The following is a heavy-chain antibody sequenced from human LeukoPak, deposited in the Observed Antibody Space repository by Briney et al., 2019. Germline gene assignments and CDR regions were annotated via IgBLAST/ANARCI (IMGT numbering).Heavy chain of an antibody. CDR1: GGTFSSYA. D-gene: IGHD3-3*01. CDR3: ARGLIYDFWSGYYY. V-gene: IGHV1-69*13. Sequence: ASVKVSCKASGGTFSSYAISWVRQAPGQGLEWMGGIIPIFGTANYAQKFQGRVTITADESTSTAHMELSSLRSEDTAVYYCARGLIYDFWSGYYYWGQGTLVTVSS. J-gene: IGHJ4*02. CDR2: IIPIFGTA.